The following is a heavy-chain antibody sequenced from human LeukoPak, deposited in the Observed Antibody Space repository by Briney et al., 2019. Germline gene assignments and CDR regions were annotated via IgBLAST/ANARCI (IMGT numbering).Heavy chain of an antibody. J-gene: IGHJ6*03. CDR1: GGTFSSYA. CDR3: ARAKVLGGGYMDV. Sequence: GASVKVSCKASGGTFSSYAISWVRQAPGQGLEWMGWISAYNGNTNYAQKLQGRVTMTTDTSTSTAYMELRSLRSDDTAVYYCARAKVLGGGYMDVWGKGTTVTVSS. D-gene: IGHD3-16*01. CDR2: ISAYNGNT. V-gene: IGHV1-18*01.